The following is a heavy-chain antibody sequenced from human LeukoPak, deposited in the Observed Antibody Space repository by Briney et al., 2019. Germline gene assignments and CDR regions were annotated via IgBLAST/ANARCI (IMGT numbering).Heavy chain of an antibody. CDR1: GYTFTSYD. J-gene: IGHJ6*03. D-gene: IGHD3-10*01. CDR3: ARGPITMVRGGYLYYYYYMDV. Sequence: GASVKVSCKASGYTFTSYDINWVRQATGQGLEWMGWMNPNSGNTGYAQKFQGRVTITRNTSISTAYMELSSLRSEDTAVYYCARGPITMVRGGYLYYYYYMDVWGKGTTVTVSS. V-gene: IGHV1-8*03. CDR2: MNPNSGNT.